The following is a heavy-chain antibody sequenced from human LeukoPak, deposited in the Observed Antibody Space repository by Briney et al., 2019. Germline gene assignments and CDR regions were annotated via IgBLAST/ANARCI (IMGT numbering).Heavy chain of an antibody. J-gene: IGHJ4*02. Sequence: SETLSLTCIVSGDSISGYYWGWIRQPPGKGLEWIGNVHYTGSTFYSPSLKSRVTISVDTSKNQFSLKLSSVTAADTALYYCARHDRRGDFWGQGILVTVSS. CDR3: ARHDRRGDF. D-gene: IGHD2-21*01. CDR2: VHYTGST. CDR1: GDSISGYY. V-gene: IGHV4-39*01.